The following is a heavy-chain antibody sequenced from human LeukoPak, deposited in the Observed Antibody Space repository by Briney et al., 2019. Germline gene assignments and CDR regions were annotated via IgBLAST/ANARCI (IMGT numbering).Heavy chain of an antibody. J-gene: IGHJ5*02. Sequence: GESLKISCKGSGYSFTSYWISWVRQMPGKGLEWMGRIDPSDSYTNYSPSFQGHVTISADKSISTAYLQWSSLKASDTAMYYCARRRRSSSWYEGYWFDPWGQGTLVTVSS. V-gene: IGHV5-10-1*01. CDR3: ARRRRSSSWYEGYWFDP. CDR2: IDPSDSYT. CDR1: GYSFTSYW. D-gene: IGHD6-13*01.